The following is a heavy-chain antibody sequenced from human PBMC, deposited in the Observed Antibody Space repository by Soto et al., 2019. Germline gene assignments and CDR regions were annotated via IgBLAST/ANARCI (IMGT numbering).Heavy chain of an antibody. J-gene: IGHJ4*02. D-gene: IGHD6-19*01. Sequence: QVQLHESGPGLVKPSETLSLTCAVSGDSISSWYWSWIRQPPGKGLEWIGYIYYSGSINYNPSLKSRVTISVDPSKNQFSLRLSSVTAADTAVYYCAKSLWDSSGWKTDYWGQGTLVTVSP. V-gene: IGHV4-59*01. CDR3: AKSLWDSSGWKTDY. CDR1: GDSISSWY. CDR2: IYYSGSI.